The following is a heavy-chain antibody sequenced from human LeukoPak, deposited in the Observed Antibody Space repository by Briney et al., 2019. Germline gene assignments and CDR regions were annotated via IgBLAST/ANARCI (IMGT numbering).Heavy chain of an antibody. CDR3: ATEWELTPRAFDI. Sequence: HPGGSLRLSCAASGFTFSNYAMNWVRQTPGKGLEWVSTISVSGGSTYYADSVKGRFTLSRDNSKNTLYFQMNSLRAEDTAVYYCATEWELTPRAFDIWGQGTMVTVSS. J-gene: IGHJ3*02. CDR1: GFTFSNYA. CDR2: ISVSGGST. D-gene: IGHD1-26*01. V-gene: IGHV3-23*01.